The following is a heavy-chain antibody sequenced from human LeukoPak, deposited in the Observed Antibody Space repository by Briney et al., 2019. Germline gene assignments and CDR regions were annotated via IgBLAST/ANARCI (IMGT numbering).Heavy chain of an antibody. V-gene: IGHV1-2*02. Sequence: ASVKVSCKASGYTFTAYYLQWVRLAPGQGLEWMGWINPKSGGTEYPQRFQGRVTMTRDTSISTAYMELSRLRSDNTAVYYCARDHCSANSCYEDYYNGLDVWGQGTTVTVSS. D-gene: IGHD2-2*01. CDR2: INPKSGGT. CDR3: ARDHCSANSCYEDYYNGLDV. CDR1: GYTFTAYY. J-gene: IGHJ6*02.